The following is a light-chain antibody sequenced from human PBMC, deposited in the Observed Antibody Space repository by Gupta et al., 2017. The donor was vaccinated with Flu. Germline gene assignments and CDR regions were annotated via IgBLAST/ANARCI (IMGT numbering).Light chain of an antibody. CDR3: CSFAGGFYV. CDR1: SSDGGGYNY. V-gene: IGLV2-11*01. J-gene: IGLJ1*01. CDR2: DGS. Sequence: NTSCTGTSSDGGGYNYVSWYQQHPGNAPKLLIYDGSKRPSGVPDRFSGSKPGNTASLTISGLQAEDEADYYCCSFAGGFYVFGTGTEVTVL.